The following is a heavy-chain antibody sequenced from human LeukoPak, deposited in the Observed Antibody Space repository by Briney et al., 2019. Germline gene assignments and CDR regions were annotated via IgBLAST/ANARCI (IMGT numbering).Heavy chain of an antibody. V-gene: IGHV5-51*01. CDR3: ARPNITSYYDSRGYDAFDV. Sequence: PGESLKISCKGSGYTFINYWIAWVRQMPGKGLEWMGSVYPGDSDTRYSPSFQGQVTISADKSSSSAYLQWSSLKASDTAMYYCARPNITSYYDSRGYDAFDVWGQGTMVTVSS. J-gene: IGHJ3*01. D-gene: IGHD3-22*01. CDR1: GYTFINYW. CDR2: VYPGDSDT.